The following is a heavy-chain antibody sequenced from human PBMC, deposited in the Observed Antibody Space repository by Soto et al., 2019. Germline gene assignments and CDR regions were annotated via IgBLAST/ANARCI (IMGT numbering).Heavy chain of an antibody. Sequence: EVQLVESGGGLVQPGGSLRLSCAASGVTVSSNYMSWVRQAPGKGLEWVSVIYSGGSTYYTDSVKGRFTISRDNSKNTVDLQMHSLRAEDTAVYYCARDFYYHGSGTMGGYFDYWGQGTLVTVSS. CDR2: IYSGGST. CDR1: GVTVSSNY. D-gene: IGHD3-10*01. V-gene: IGHV3-66*01. J-gene: IGHJ4*02. CDR3: ARDFYYHGSGTMGGYFDY.